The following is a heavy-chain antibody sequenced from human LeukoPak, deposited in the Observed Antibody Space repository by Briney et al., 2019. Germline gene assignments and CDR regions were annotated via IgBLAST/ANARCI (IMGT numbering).Heavy chain of an antibody. CDR3: ATAHRPLEWLLPDY. CDR2: FDPEDGET. Sequence: ASVKVSCKVSGYTLTELSMHWVRQAPGKGLEWMGGFDPEDGETIYAQKFQGRVTMTEDTSTDTAYMELSSLRSEDTAVYYCATAHRPLEWLLPDYWGQGTLVTVSS. CDR1: GYTLTELS. J-gene: IGHJ4*02. V-gene: IGHV1-24*01. D-gene: IGHD3-3*01.